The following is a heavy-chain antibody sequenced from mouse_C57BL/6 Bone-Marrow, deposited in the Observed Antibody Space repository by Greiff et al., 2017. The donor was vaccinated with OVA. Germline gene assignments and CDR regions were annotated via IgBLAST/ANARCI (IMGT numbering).Heavy chain of an antibody. V-gene: IGHV1-26*01. CDR3: ARPLDYYGSSYWYFDV. J-gene: IGHJ1*03. Sequence: EVQLQQSGPELVKPGASVKISCKASGYTFTDYYMNWVKQNHGKSLEWIGDINPNNGGTSYNQKFKGKATLTVDKSSSTAYMELRSLTSEDSAVYYCARPLDYYGSSYWYFDVWGTGTTVTVSS. CDR1: GYTFTDYY. D-gene: IGHD1-1*01. CDR2: INPNNGGT.